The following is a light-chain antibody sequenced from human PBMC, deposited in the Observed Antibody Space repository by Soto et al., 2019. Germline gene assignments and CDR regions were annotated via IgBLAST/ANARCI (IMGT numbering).Light chain of an antibody. CDR3: QQYYYTPKT. Sequence: EIVMTQSPATVLVSPGERVTLSCRASQSVSIDLAWYQQKPGQAPRLLIYGASTRATDIPPSFTGSGSGTEFTLTISSLQAEDVAVYYCQQYYYTPKTFGQGTKVDIK. V-gene: IGKV3-15*01. CDR1: QSVSID. CDR2: GAS. J-gene: IGKJ1*01.